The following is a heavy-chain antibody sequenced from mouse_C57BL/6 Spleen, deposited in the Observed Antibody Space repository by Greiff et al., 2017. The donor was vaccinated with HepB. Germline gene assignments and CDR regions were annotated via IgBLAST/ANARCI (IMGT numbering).Heavy chain of an antibody. CDR3: TRSMDYGSSYFDY. V-gene: IGHV1-15*01. CDR1: GYTFTDYE. J-gene: IGHJ2*01. D-gene: IGHD1-1*01. Sequence: VQLQQSGAELVRPGASVTLSCKASGYTFTDYEMHWVKQTPVHGLEWIRAIDPETGGTAYNQKFKGKAILTADKSSSTAYMELRSLTSEDSAVYYCTRSMDYGSSYFDYWGQGTTLTVSS. CDR2: IDPETGGT.